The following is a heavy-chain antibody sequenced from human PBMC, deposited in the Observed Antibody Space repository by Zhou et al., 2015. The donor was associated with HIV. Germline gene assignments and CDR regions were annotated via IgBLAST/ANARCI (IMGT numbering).Heavy chain of an antibody. V-gene: IGHV1-69*09. CDR2: IIPMLDMT. CDR1: GYTFTSYY. CDR3: ATDMAAPQPSPHINIVY. D-gene: IGHD3-10*01. J-gene: IGHJ4*02. Sequence: QVQLVQSGAEVKIPRASVKVSCKASGYTFTSYYIHWVRQAPGQGLEWMGRIIPMLDMTDYAQKFQGRVTITADKATATVYMELSSLRPEDTAVFYCATDMAAPQPSPHINIVYWGQGTLLTVSS.